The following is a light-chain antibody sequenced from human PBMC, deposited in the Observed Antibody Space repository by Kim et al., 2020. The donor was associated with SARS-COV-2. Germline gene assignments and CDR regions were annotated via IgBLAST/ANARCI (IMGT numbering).Light chain of an antibody. CDR1: SCDIGSNT. Sequence: QSVLTQPPSASGSPGQRVTISCSGSSCDIGSNTVNWYQQLPGTAPKLLIYSNNQRPSGVPDRFSGSKSGNSASLAIIGLQSEDEADYYCTAWYDSINGPVFGTGTKLTVL. J-gene: IGLJ1*01. CDR3: TAWYDSINGPV. CDR2: SNN. V-gene: IGLV1-44*01.